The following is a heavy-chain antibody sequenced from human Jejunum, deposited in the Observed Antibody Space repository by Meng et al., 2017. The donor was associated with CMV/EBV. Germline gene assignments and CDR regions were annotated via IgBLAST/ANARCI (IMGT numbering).Heavy chain of an antibody. J-gene: IGHJ5*01. D-gene: IGHD2-2*01. CDR2: IYNSGDI. V-gene: IGHV4-59*02. CDR3: VRHGDCSSGSCYYHWLDP. CDR1: GGSVSKYY. Sequence: GHRQGSGPGLLRPSETLSLTCSVSGGSVSKYYWGWIRQTPGGGLEWLGYIYNSGDIYYNPFLEGRVTISTDTSKNQFSLKLRYVTAADTAVYYCVRHGDCSSGSCYYHWLDPWGQGSLVTVSS.